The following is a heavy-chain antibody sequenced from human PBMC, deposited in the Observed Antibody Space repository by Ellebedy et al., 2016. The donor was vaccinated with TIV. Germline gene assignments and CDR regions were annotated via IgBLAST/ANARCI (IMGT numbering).Heavy chain of an antibody. J-gene: IGHJ4*02. CDR2: IYGDGGKS. V-gene: IGHV3-74*01. CDR3: VRGSYDWFGVDY. CDR1: GFTSSRYW. D-gene: IGHD3-10*01. Sequence: PGGSLRLSCVASGFTSSRYWMHWVRQVPGKGLVWLSGIYGDGGKSDYADSVKGRFTISRDNAKNTVYLQMNNLRAEETAFYYCVRGSYDWFGVDYWGQGTLVYVSS.